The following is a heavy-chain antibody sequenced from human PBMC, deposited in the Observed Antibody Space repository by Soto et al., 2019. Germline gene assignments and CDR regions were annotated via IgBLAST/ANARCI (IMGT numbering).Heavy chain of an antibody. CDR2: ISTNGGST. J-gene: IGHJ4*02. V-gene: IGHV3-64D*06. CDR1: GFTFSSYA. Sequence: GGSLRLSCSASGFTFSSYAMHWVRQAPGKGLEYVSSISTNGGSTHYADSVKGRFTISRDNSKNTQYLKIKRLRANDTEVYNYVKGEYYYDSSGYYPFDYWGQGTLVTVSS. D-gene: IGHD3-22*01. CDR3: VKGEYYYDSSGYYPFDY.